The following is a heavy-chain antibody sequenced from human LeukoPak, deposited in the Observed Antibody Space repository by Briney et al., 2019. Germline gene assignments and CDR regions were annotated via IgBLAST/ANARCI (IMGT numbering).Heavy chain of an antibody. CDR1: GGSISSSNW. D-gene: IGHD2-2*01. V-gene: IGHV4-4*02. Sequence: PSETLSLTCAVSGGSISSSNWWSWVRQPPGKGLEWIGEIYHSGSTNYNPSLKSRVTISVDKSKNQFSLKLSSVTAADTAVYYCARAIVVVPAAINWFDPWGQGTLVTDSS. J-gene: IGHJ5*02. CDR2: IYHSGST. CDR3: ARAIVVVPAAINWFDP.